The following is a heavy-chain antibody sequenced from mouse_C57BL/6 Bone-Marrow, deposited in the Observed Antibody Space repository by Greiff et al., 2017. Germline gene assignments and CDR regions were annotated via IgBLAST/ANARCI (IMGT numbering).Heavy chain of an antibody. CDR3: ARHAWFAY. Sequence: VKLVESGAELARPGASVKLSCKASGYTFTSYGISWVKQRTGQGLEWIGEIYPRSGNTYYNEKFKGKATLTADKSSSTAYMELRSPTSEDSAVYFCARHAWFAYWGQGTLVTVSA. CDR1: GYTFTSYG. V-gene: IGHV1-81*01. J-gene: IGHJ3*01. CDR2: IYPRSGNT.